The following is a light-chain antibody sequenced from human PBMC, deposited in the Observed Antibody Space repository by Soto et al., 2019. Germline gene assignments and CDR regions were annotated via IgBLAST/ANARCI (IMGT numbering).Light chain of an antibody. CDR3: QQSYNPPYT. V-gene: IGKV1-39*01. J-gene: IGKJ2*01. CDR2: AAS. CDR1: QSIRSH. Sequence: DNQMTQSPSSLSASVRDRVTITCRASQSIRSHLNWYQERPGKAPKLLIYAASSLQSGVPSRFSGTGSGTDFTLTISSLQPEDFATYYCQQSYNPPYTFGQGTKLEIK.